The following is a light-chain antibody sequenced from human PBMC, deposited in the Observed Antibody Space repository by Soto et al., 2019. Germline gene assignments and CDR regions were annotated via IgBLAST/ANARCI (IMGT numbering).Light chain of an antibody. CDR1: QSVGTN. CDR2: GAS. CDR3: QQYNNWPRT. V-gene: IGKV3-15*01. J-gene: IGKJ1*01. Sequence: DIVMTQSPYTLSVSPGERATLSCRASQSVGTNLAWYQRNPGQAPRLLVYGASTRATGIPARFTGSGSGTEFTLTISSLQSEDFAVYYCQQYNNWPRTFGQGTKVDIK.